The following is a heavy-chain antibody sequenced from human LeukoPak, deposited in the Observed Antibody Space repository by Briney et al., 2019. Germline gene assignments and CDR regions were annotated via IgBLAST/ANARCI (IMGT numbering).Heavy chain of an antibody. CDR2: MYTGGTT. Sequence: PGGSLRLSCAASGFTVSGTHMSWVRQAPGKGLEWVSAMYTGGTTYYADSVMGRFTVSRDNSRNTVFLHMNGLRVDDTAVYYCAKDEATSGGGLASWGQGTLVTVSS. J-gene: IGHJ4*02. D-gene: IGHD3-16*01. V-gene: IGHV3-53*01. CDR3: AKDEATSGGGLAS. CDR1: GFTVSGTH.